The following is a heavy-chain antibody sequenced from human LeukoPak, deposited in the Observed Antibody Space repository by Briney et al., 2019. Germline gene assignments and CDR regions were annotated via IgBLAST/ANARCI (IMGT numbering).Heavy chain of an antibody. D-gene: IGHD6-19*01. V-gene: IGHV3-30*02. J-gene: IGHJ4*02. CDR1: GYTFSSHG. Sequence: PGGSLRLSCAASGYTFSSHGMHWVRQAPAKRLEWVAFIRYDGSGESYVDSVKGRFTISRDNSKNTLYLQMSSLRAEDTAVYYCAKTPSGSGWSHYWGQGTLVTVSS. CDR2: IRYDGSGE. CDR3: AKTPSGSGWSHY.